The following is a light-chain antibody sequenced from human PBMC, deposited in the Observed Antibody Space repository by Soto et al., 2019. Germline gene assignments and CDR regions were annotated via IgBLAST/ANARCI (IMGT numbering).Light chain of an antibody. J-gene: IGKJ3*01. V-gene: IGKV3-20*01. CDR3: HQDLSSLPFT. Sequence: EIVLTQSPGTLSLSPGERATLSCRASQSVSSSYLAWYQQKPGQAPRLLIYGASSRATGIPDRFSGSGSGTDFTLTISRLEPYYFAVYYCHQDLSSLPFTFSSGPNVDIK. CDR2: GAS. CDR1: QSVSSSY.